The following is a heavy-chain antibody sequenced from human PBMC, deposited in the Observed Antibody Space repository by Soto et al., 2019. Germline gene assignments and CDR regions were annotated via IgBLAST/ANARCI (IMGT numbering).Heavy chain of an antibody. CDR2: IYHSGST. Sequence: PSETLSLTCTVSGVSLSSGDYYWSWIRQPPGKGLEWIGYIYHSGSTVYNPSFKSRVTISVDTSKNQFSLKLNSVTAADTAVYYCARDLWGYCGTDCYPLDVWGQGTTVTVSS. J-gene: IGHJ6*02. CDR3: ARDLWGYCGTDCYPLDV. V-gene: IGHV4-61*08. CDR1: GVSLSSGDYY. D-gene: IGHD2-21*02.